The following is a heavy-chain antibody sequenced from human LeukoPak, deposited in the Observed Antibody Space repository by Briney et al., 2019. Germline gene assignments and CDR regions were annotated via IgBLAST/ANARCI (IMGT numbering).Heavy chain of an antibody. CDR2: INHSGRT. V-gene: IGHV4-34*01. Sequence: SETLSLTCAVYGGSFSGYYWSWIRQPPGKGLEWIGEINHSGRTNYNPSLKSRVTISVDTSKIQFSLNLSSVTAADTAVYYCVGHSYDSGSYSLWFDPWGQGTLVTVSS. J-gene: IGHJ5*02. CDR1: GGSFSGYY. CDR3: VGHSYDSGSYSLWFDP. D-gene: IGHD3-10*01.